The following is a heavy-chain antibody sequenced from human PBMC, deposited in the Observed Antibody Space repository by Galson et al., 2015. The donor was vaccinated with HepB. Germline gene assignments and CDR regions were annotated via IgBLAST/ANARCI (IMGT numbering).Heavy chain of an antibody. J-gene: IGHJ3*02. CDR2: ISWNSGSI. Sequence: SLRLSCAASGFTFDDYAMHWVRQAPGKGLEWVSGISWNSGSIGYADSVKGRFTISRDNAKNSLYLQMNSLRAEDTALYYCASSPNPPSFDWLFAFDIWGQGTMVTVSS. CDR1: GFTFDDYA. V-gene: IGHV3-9*01. CDR3: ASSPNPPSFDWLFAFDI. D-gene: IGHD3-9*01.